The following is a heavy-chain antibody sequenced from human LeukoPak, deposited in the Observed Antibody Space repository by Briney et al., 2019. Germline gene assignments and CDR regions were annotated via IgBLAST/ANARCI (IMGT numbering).Heavy chain of an antibody. J-gene: IGHJ4*02. V-gene: IGHV4-30-4*01. CDR3: ARDGVGGLCYFDY. CDR1: GGSISSGDYY. Sequence: PSETPSLTCTVSGGSISSGDYYWSWIRQPPGKGLEWIGYIYYSGSTYYNPSLKSRVTISVDTSKNQFSLKLSSVTAADTAVYYCARDGVGGLCYFDYWGQGTLVTDPS. D-gene: IGHD4-23*01. CDR2: IYYSGST.